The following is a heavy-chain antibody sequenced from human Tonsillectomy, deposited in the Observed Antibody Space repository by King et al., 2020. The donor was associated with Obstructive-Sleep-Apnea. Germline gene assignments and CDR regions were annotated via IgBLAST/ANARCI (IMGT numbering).Heavy chain of an antibody. J-gene: IGHJ4*02. CDR1: GFTFNNAW. Sequence: VQLVESGGGLVKPGGSLRLVLATSGFTFNNAWMSWVRQAPGKGLELVGRIKNRDECGTTDFAAPVKSRFTISRDDSRNTLYLQLNSLKTEDTAVYYCLTDPGDYPDYWGQGTLVTVSS. D-gene: IGHD4-17*01. CDR2: IKNRDECGTT. V-gene: IGHV3-15*01. CDR3: LTDPGDYPDY.